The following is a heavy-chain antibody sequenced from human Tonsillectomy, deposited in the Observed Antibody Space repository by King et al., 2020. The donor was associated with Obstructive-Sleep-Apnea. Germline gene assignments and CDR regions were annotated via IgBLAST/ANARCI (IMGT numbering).Heavy chain of an antibody. V-gene: IGHV1-18*01. CDR3: ARDAGDTLTGYYSLLDL. J-gene: IGHJ5*02. D-gene: IGHD3-9*01. CDR2: ISAYTGNT. CDR1: GYTFRSKG. Sequence: QLVQSGAEVKRPGASVRVSCKASGYTFRSKGISWVRQAPGQGLEWMGWISAYTGNTNYAQKVQGRITMTTDTSTSTAYMELKNLRSDDTAVYYCARDAGDTLTGYYSLLDLWGQGTLVTVSS.